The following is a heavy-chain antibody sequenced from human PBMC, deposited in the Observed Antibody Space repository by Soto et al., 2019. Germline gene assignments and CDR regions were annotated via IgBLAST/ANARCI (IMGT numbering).Heavy chain of an antibody. CDR3: TKLGWTLIDH. Sequence: QLQLHESGPGLVRSSETLSLTCTVSGDSISTTATYWGWIRQPPGKGLEWIGSVYYGSSTFYNPSLKSRVTISIDTSKNQFSPKLSSVTAADTAVYYCTKLGWTLIDHWGQGTLVTVSS. V-gene: IGHV4-39*01. D-gene: IGHD2-15*01. J-gene: IGHJ4*02. CDR2: VYYGSST. CDR1: GDSISTTATY.